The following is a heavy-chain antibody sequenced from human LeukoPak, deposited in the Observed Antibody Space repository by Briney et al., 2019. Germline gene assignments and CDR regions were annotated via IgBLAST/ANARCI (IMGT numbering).Heavy chain of an antibody. CDR2: INHSGST. Sequence: SETLSLTCAVYGGSFSGYYWSWIRQPPGKGLEWIGEINHSGSTNCNPSLKSRVTISVDTSKNQFSLKLNSVTAADTAVYYCARGAPKEIQLWLRLRGVAFDIWGQGTMVTVSS. D-gene: IGHD5-18*01. CDR3: ARGAPKEIQLWLRLRGVAFDI. J-gene: IGHJ3*02. V-gene: IGHV4-34*01. CDR1: GGSFSGYY.